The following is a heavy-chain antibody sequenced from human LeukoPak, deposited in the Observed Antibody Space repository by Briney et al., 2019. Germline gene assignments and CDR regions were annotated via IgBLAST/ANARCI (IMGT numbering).Heavy chain of an antibody. CDR1: GFTFSSYA. Sequence: GGSLRLSCAASGFTFSSYAMHWVRQAPGKGLEWVAVISYDGSNKYYADSVKGRFTISRDNSKNTLYLQMNSLRAEDTAVYYCAEVAEGTMVRGSYNWFDPWGQGTLVTVSS. CDR2: ISYDGSNK. D-gene: IGHD3-10*01. CDR3: AEVAEGTMVRGSYNWFDP. J-gene: IGHJ5*02. V-gene: IGHV3-30*04.